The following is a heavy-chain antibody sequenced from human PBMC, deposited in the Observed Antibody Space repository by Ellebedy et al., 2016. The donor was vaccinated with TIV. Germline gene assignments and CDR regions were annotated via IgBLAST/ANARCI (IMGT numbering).Heavy chain of an antibody. V-gene: IGHV3-33*01. CDR2: IWYDGGNK. CDR3: ARGGSYYADY. Sequence: PGGSLRLSCAASGFTFSSYGMHWVRQAPGKGLEWVAVIWYDGGNKYYAHSVKGRFTISRDNSKNTLYLQMNSLEAEDTAVYYCARGGSYYADYWGQGTLVTVSS. J-gene: IGHJ4*02. CDR1: GFTFSSYG. D-gene: IGHD1-26*01.